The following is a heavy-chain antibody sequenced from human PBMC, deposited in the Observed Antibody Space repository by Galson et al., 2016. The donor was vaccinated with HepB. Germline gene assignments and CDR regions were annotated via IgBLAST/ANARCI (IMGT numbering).Heavy chain of an antibody. CDR3: ARQGRYHFESKGDY. J-gene: IGHJ4*02. Sequence: QSGAEVKKPGESLKIFCKASGYTFATYWITWMRQVPGKGLKWVGRIDPSDYDTNYNPSFFGQVTISTDRSISTAYLQWSSLKASDSAIYYCARQGRYHFESKGDYWGPGTLVTVSS. D-gene: IGHD3-3*02. V-gene: IGHV5-10-1*01. CDR2: IDPSDYDT. CDR1: GYTFATYW.